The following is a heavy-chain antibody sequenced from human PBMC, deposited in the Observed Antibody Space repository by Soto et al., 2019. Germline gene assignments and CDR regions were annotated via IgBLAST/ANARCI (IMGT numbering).Heavy chain of an antibody. D-gene: IGHD2-2*01. V-gene: IGHV4-61*01. J-gene: IGHJ4*02. Sequence: SETLSLTCFVSGGSVSSVTYYWSWIRQPPGKGLEWIGYINYSGRTNYNPSLKSRVSLSLDTSKNQFSLKLISVTAADTAVYYCARVWRAFRVVVPAASDYFDYWGQGTLVTVSS. CDR1: GGSVSSVTYY. CDR2: INYSGRT. CDR3: ARVWRAFRVVVPAASDYFDY.